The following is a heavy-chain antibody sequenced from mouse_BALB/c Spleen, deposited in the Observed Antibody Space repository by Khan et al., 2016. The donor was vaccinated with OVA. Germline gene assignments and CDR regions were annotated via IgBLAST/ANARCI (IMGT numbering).Heavy chain of an antibody. CDR3: ARVYGGDFDY. V-gene: IGHV3-2*02. D-gene: IGHD1-1*01. J-gene: IGHJ2*01. CDR2: ISYSGNT. Sequence: DVHLQESGPGLVKPSQSLSLTCTVTGYSITSDYAWNWIRQFPGNKLEWMGFISYSGNTNYNPSLKSRASITRDTSKNQFFLHLNSVTTEDTATYYCARVYGGDFDYWGQGTTLTVSS. CDR1: GYSITSDYA.